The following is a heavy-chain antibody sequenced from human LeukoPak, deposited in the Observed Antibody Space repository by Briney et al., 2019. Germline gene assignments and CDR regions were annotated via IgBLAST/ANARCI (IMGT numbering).Heavy chain of an antibody. CDR1: GFTFSSYA. V-gene: IGHV3-21*01. Sequence: GGSLRLSCAASGFTFSSYAMSWVRQAPGKGLGWVSSISSSSSYIYYADSVKGRFTISRDNAKNSLYLQMNSLRAEDTAVYYCARENTFGGVAHWGQGTLVTVSS. CDR2: ISSSSSYI. J-gene: IGHJ4*02. D-gene: IGHD3-16*01. CDR3: ARENTFGGVAH.